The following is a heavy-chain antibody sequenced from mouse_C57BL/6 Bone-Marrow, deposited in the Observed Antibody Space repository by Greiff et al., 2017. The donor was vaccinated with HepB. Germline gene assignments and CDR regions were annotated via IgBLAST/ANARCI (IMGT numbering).Heavy chain of an antibody. CDR1: GYTFTSYW. J-gene: IGHJ4*01. CDR2: IDPSDSYT. V-gene: IGHV1-69*01. CDR3: ARGGNYGAMDY. D-gene: IGHD2-1*01. Sequence: VQLQQPGAELVMPGASVKLSCKASGYTFTSYWMHWVKQRPGQGLEWIGEIDPSDSYTNYYQKFKGKSTLTVDKSSSTAYMQLSSLTSEDSAVYYCARGGNYGAMDYWGQGTSVTVSS.